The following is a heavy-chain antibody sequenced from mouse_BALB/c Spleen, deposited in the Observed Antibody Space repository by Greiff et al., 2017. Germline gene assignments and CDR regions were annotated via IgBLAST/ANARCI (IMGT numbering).Heavy chain of an antibody. V-gene: IGHV4-1*02. CDR2: INPDSSTI. CDR1: GFDFSRYW. J-gene: IGHJ4*01. D-gene: IGHD2-14*01. CDR3: AREEWVRGGVYYAMDY. Sequence: EVKLLESGGGLVQPGGSLKLSCAASGFDFSRYWMSWVRQAPGKGLEWIGEINPDSSTINYTPSLKDKFIISRDNAKNTLYLQMSKVRSEDTALYYCAREEWVRGGVYYAMDYWGQGTSVTVSS.